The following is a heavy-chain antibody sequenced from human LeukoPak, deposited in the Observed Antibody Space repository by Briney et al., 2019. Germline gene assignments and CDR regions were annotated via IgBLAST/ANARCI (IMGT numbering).Heavy chain of an antibody. CDR1: GFTFSTYG. D-gene: IGHD5-18*01. CDR2: ISYDGNTE. V-gene: IGHV3-30*18. J-gene: IGHJ4*02. CDR3: AKGAVVGTAMPPDY. Sequence: PGGSLRLSCAASGFTFSTYGIHWVRQAPGKGLEWVAVISYDGNTEYYADSVKGRFTISRDNSKNTLYLQMNSLRAEDTAVYYCAKGAVVGTAMPPDYWGQGTLVTVSS.